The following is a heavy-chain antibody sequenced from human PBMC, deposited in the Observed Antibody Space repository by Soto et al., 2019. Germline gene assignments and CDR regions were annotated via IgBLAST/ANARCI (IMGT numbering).Heavy chain of an antibody. Sequence: SETLSLTCSVSGGSISTSRSYWAWIRQPPGKRQEWLANIFYSGSTFYNPSLASRVSVSVDTSKNEFSLKLRSVTAADMAFYYCARQPTTGDTDLWFDPWGQGTLVTVSS. CDR3: ARQPTTGDTDLWFDP. CDR1: GGSISTSRSY. V-gene: IGHV4-39*01. CDR2: IFYSGST. J-gene: IGHJ5*02. D-gene: IGHD2-21*01.